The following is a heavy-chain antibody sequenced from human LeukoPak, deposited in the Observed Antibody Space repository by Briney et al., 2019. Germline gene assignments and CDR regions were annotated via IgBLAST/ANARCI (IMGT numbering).Heavy chain of an antibody. V-gene: IGHV4-31*03. CDR2: IYYSGST. J-gene: IGHJ5*02. D-gene: IGHD6-19*01. CDR3: ARDGRGSGWYPNWFDP. Sequence: SQTLSLTCTVSGGSISSGGYYWSWIRQHPGKGLERIGYIYYSGSTYYNPSLKSRVTISVDTSKNQFSLKLSSVTAADTAVYYCARDGRGSGWYPNWFDPWGQGTLVTVSS. CDR1: GGSISSGGYY.